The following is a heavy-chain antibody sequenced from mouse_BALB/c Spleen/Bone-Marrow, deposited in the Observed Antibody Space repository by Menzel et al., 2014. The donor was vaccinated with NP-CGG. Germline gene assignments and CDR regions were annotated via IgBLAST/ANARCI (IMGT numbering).Heavy chain of an antibody. CDR3: ARELGRRAMDY. CDR2: INPGSGGA. J-gene: IGHJ4*01. CDR1: GYAFTNYW. D-gene: IGHD4-1*01. Sequence: QVQLKESGAELVRPGTSVQVSCKASGYAFTNYWIEWIKQRPGQGLEWIGVINPGSGGANYNEKFKGKATLTADKSSSTAYIQFSSLTSDDSAAYFCARELGRRAMDYWGQGTSVTVSS. V-gene: IGHV1-54*01.